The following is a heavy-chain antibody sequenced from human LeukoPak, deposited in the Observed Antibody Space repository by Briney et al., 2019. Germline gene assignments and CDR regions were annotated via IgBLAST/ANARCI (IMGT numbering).Heavy chain of an antibody. CDR3: ARGDKTMDSV. CDR1: GFTVTINY. J-gene: IGHJ4*02. CDR2: IYSSGAT. V-gene: IGHV3-53*01. Sequence: GGSLRLSCAASGFTVTINYMTWVRQAPGKGLKWVSVIYSSGATYYADSVKGRFTISRDNSKNTLYLQMNSLRAEDPAVYYCARGDKTMDSVWGQGTLVTVSS. D-gene: IGHD3-10*01.